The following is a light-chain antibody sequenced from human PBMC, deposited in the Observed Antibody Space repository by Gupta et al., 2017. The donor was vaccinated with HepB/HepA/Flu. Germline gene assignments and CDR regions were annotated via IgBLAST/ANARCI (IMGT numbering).Light chain of an antibody. CDR2: SND. CDR1: NSNIGSNT. CDR3: AAWDESLNGPV. Sequence: QSVLTQPPSASGTPGQRVTISCSGGNSNIGSNTVNWYQQLPGTAPKLVMYSNDQRPSGAPDRFSGSKSGTSASLAISGLQSEDEADYYCAAWDESLNGPVFGGGTKLTVL. V-gene: IGLV1-44*01. J-gene: IGLJ2*01.